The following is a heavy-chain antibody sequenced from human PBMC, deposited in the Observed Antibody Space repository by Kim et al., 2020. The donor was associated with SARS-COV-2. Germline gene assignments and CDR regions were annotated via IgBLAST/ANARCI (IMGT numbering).Heavy chain of an antibody. Sequence: SETLSLTCTVSGGPFGSFYWSWIRQPPGKGLEWIGWIYYGGTTYYNPSLMGRVTISLNSSKNQFSLNLRSVTAADTAVFFCARSSRGTDFYFDLWGRGAL. CDR3: ARSSRGTDFYFDL. V-gene: IGHV4-59*01. CDR2: IYYGGTT. D-gene: IGHD3-10*01. CDR1: GGPFGSFY. J-gene: IGHJ2*01.